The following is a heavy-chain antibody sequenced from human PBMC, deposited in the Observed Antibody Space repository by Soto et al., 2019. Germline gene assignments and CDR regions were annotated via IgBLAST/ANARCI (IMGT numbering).Heavy chain of an antibody. CDR1: GYTFTSYY. D-gene: IGHD3-22*01. J-gene: IGHJ4*02. CDR3: AVPPDDEYYYDST. V-gene: IGHV1-46*01. Sequence: ASVKVSCKASGYTFTSYYMHWVRQAPGQGLERMGIINPSGGSTSYAQKFQGRVTMTRDTSTSTVYMELSSLRSEDTAVYYCAVPPDDEYYYDSTWGQGTLVTVSS. CDR2: INPSGGST.